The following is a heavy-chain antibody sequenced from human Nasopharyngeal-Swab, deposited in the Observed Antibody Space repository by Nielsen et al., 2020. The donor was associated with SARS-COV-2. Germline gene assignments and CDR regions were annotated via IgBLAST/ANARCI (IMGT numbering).Heavy chain of an antibody. CDR2: IYPADSDS. Sequence: GSLRLSCKGSGYIFTSYWIGWVRQMPGKGLEWMGIIYPADSDSRYSLSFQGQVSISVDKSIGTAYLQWNTLKASDTAIYYCVRRAFSASYFYFDYWGPGTLVTVSS. J-gene: IGHJ4*02. D-gene: IGHD1-26*01. V-gene: IGHV5-51*01. CDR1: GYIFTSYW. CDR3: VRRAFSASYFYFDY.